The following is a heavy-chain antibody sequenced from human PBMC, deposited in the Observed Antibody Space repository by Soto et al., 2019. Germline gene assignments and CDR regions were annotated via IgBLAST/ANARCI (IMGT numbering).Heavy chain of an antibody. V-gene: IGHV3-23*01. CDR2: ISGSGGNT. D-gene: IGHD6-13*01. CDR3: ATAPKGNYYYGMDV. CDR1: GFTFSSYA. Sequence: EVLLLESGGGLVQPGGSLRLSCAASGFTFSSYAMSWVRQAPGKGLEWVSGISGSGGNTYYADSVKGRFTSSRDNSQKTLYLQMNSLRAEDTAVYYCATAPKGNYYYGMDVWGQGTTVTVSS. J-gene: IGHJ6*02.